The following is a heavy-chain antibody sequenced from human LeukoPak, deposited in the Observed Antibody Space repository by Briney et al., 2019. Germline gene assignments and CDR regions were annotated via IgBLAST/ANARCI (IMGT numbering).Heavy chain of an antibody. CDR1: GFTFSSYA. CDR3: AKDLTAASGEVFQFDY. D-gene: IGHD6-13*01. J-gene: IGHJ4*02. Sequence: PGGSLRLSCAASGFTFSSYAMHWVRQAPGKGLEWVAVISYDGSNKYYADSVKGRFTISRDNSKNKLYLQLRSLRAEDTAVYYCAKDLTAASGEVFQFDYWGQGTRVTVS. V-gene: IGHV3-30-3*01. CDR2: ISYDGSNK.